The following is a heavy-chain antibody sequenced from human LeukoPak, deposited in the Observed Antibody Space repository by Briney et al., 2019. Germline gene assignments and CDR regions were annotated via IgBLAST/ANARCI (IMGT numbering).Heavy chain of an antibody. V-gene: IGHV1-2*02. CDR1: GYTFTGYY. J-gene: IGHJ3*02. Sequence: ASVKVSCKASGYTFTGYYMHWVRQAPGQGLEWMGWINPNSGGTNYAQKFQGRVTMTRDTSISTAYMELSRLRSDDTAVYYCARSVHCDILTGYRSDAFDIWGQGTMVTVSS. CDR3: ARSVHCDILTGYRSDAFDI. D-gene: IGHD3-9*01. CDR2: INPNSGGT.